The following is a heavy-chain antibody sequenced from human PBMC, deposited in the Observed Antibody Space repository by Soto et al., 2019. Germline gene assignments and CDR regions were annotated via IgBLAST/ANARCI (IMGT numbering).Heavy chain of an antibody. J-gene: IGHJ4*02. V-gene: IGHV4-31*03. CDR3: ARIDSSGYYFDY. CDR1: GGSISSGGYY. CDR2: IYYSGST. Sequence: PSETLSLTCTVSGGSISSGGYYWSWIRQHPGKGLEWIEYIYYSGSTYYNPSLKSRVTISVDTSKNQFSLKLSSVTAADTAVYYCARIDSSGYYFDYWGQGTLVTVSS. D-gene: IGHD3-22*01.